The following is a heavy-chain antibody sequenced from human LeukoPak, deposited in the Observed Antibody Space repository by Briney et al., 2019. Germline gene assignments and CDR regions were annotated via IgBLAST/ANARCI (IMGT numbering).Heavy chain of an antibody. D-gene: IGHD6-19*01. CDR3: ARGSSGVDY. J-gene: IGHJ4*02. V-gene: IGHV3-48*04. CDR1: GFTFSSYA. Sequence: QSGGSLRLSCAASGFTFSSYAMSWVRQAPGKGLEWISYIPRSGTSINYADSVRGRFTISRDNAKNSLYLQMNSLTAEDTAVYYCARGSSGVDYWGQGTLVTVSS. CDR2: IPRSGTSI.